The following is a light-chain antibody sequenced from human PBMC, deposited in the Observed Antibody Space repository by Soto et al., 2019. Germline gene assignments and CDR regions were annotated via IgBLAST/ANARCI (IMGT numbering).Light chain of an antibody. Sequence: EVVMTQSPASLSASPGERVTLSCRASQNIRSSLAWYQQRPGQAPRLLIYGASSRATGIPDRFSGSGSGTDFTLTISRLEPEDFAVYYCQQYGSSPWTFGQGTKVDIK. J-gene: IGKJ1*01. CDR1: QNIRSS. CDR2: GAS. CDR3: QQYGSSPWT. V-gene: IGKV3-20*01.